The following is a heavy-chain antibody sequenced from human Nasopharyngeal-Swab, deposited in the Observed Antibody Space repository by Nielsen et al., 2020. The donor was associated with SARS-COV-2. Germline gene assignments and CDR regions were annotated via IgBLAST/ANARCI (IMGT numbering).Heavy chain of an antibody. J-gene: IGHJ4*02. CDR1: GGSISSSSYY. V-gene: IGHV4-39*01. D-gene: IGHD4-17*01. CDR2: FYYSGST. Sequence: SETLSLTCTVSGGSISSSSYYWGWIRQPPGKGLEWIGSFYYSGSTYSNPSLKSRVTISVDTSKNQFSLKLSSVTAADTAVYYCAKADGDSFDYWGQGTLVTVSS. CDR3: AKADGDSFDY.